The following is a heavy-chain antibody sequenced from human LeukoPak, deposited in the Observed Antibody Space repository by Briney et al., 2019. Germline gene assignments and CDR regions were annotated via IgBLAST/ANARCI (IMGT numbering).Heavy chain of an antibody. J-gene: IGHJ4*02. CDR3: AKEGVAVTSRGAYFDY. Sequence: PGGSLRLSCAASGFTFSSFVVTWVRQAPGKGLERVSNISGDGERTYYADSVKGRFTISRDNSKNTLYLQMNSLRAEDAAVYYCAKEGVAVTSRGAYFDYWGQGTLVTVSS. D-gene: IGHD4-17*01. V-gene: IGHV3-23*01. CDR1: GFTFSSFV. CDR2: ISGDGERT.